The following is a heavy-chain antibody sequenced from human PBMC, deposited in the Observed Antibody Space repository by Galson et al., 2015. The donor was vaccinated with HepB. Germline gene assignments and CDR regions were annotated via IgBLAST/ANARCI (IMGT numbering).Heavy chain of an antibody. CDR2: ISYDGNSK. CDR3: ARDSQGDPFDY. Sequence: SLRPSCAASQFTFSTYAMHWVRQAPGKGLEWVAVISYDGNSKSYAHSVEGRFTISRDNSKNKLYLQMNSLRAEDTALYYCARDSQGDPFDYWGQGTLVIVSS. V-gene: IGHV3-30*04. J-gene: IGHJ4*02. D-gene: IGHD3-16*01. CDR1: QFTFSTYA.